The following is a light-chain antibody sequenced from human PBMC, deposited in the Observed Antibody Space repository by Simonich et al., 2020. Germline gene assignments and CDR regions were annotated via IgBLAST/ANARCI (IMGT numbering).Light chain of an antibody. CDR2: WAS. J-gene: IGKJ4*01. Sequence: DIVMTKSQDSLAVSLGERATINSKSSQSVLYSSNNKNYLLWYQQKPGQPPKLLIYWASTRESGVPDRFSGSGSGTDFTLTISSLQAEDVAVYYCQQYYSTPFTFGGGTKVEIK. CDR3: QQYYSTPFT. V-gene: IGKV4-1*01. CDR1: QSVLYSSNNKNY.